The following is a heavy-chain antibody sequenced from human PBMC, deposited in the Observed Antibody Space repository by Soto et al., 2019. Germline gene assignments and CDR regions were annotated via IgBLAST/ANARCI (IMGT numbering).Heavy chain of an antibody. Sequence: PSETLSLTCAVYGGSFSGYYWSWIRQPPGKGLEWIGYIYYSGSTNYNPSLKSRVTISVDTSKNQFSLKLSSVTAADTAVYYCARVRITMVRGVITNYFDYWGQGTLVTVS. D-gene: IGHD3-10*01. V-gene: IGHV4-59*01. CDR3: ARVRITMVRGVITNYFDY. CDR2: IYYSGST. CDR1: GGSFSGYY. J-gene: IGHJ4*02.